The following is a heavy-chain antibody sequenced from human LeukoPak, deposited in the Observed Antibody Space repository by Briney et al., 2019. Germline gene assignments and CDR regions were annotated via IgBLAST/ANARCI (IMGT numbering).Heavy chain of an antibody. J-gene: IGHJ5*02. V-gene: IGHV4-59*01. Sequence: SETLSLTCTVSGGSTSPYFWSWMRQTPGKGLEWIGYISYTGSTNYNPALKSRVTISVDTSKNQFSLQLTSVTAADTAVYYCARDDYRGVTNFDPWGQGTLVIVSS. D-gene: IGHD3-10*01. CDR2: ISYTGST. CDR3: ARDDYRGVTNFDP. CDR1: GGSTSPYF.